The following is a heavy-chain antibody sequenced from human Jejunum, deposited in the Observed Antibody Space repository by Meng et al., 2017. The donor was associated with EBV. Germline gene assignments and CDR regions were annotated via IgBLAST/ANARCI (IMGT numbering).Heavy chain of an antibody. J-gene: IGHJ4*02. V-gene: IGHV4-4*02. D-gene: IGHD3-22*01. CDR2: IYHGGGT. Sequence: QVQLQESGPRLEKPSGTLSLTCVVSGGSISDNDWWSWVRQPPGKGLEWLGEIYHGGGTNYNPSLESRVTISVDKSKNQFSLKLKSVTVADTAVYYCAGNGYYALEYWGPGILVTVSS. CDR1: GGSISDNDW. CDR3: AGNGYYALEY.